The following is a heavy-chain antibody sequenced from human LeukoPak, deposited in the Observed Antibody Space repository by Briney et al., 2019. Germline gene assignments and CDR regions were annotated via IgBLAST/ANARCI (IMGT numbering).Heavy chain of an antibody. V-gene: IGHV1-2*06. CDR1: GYTFTGYY. CDR2: INPNSGGT. D-gene: IGHD3-3*01. Sequence: GASVKVSCKASGYTFTGYYMHWVRQAPGQGLEWKGRINPNSGGTNYAQKFQGRVTMARDTSISTAYMELSRLRSDDTAVYYCARADDFWSGYHNWFDPWGQGTLVTVSS. CDR3: ARADDFWSGYHNWFDP. J-gene: IGHJ5*02.